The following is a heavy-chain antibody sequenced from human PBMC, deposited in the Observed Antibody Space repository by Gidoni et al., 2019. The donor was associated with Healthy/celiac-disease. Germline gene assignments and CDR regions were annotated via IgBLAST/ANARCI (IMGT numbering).Heavy chain of an antibody. J-gene: IGHJ6*02. CDR2: ISAYNGNT. CDR1: GYTFTSYG. Sequence: QVQLVQSGAEVKKPGASVKVSCKASGYTFTSYGIRWLRQAPGQGLEWMGWISAYNGNTNYAQKLQGRVTMTTDTSTSTAYMELRSLRSDDTAVYYCARALDSGYDWGVYYYYYGMDVWGQGTTVTVSS. V-gene: IGHV1-18*04. D-gene: IGHD5-12*01. CDR3: ARALDSGYDWGVYYYYYGMDV.